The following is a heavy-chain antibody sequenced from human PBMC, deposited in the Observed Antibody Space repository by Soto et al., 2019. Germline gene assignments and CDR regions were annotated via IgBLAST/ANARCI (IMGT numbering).Heavy chain of an antibody. V-gene: IGHV4-31*03. Sequence: SETLSLTCTVSGGSISSGDYYWSWIRQHPGKGLEWIGYIYYSGSTYYNPSLKSRVTISVDTSKNQFSLKLSSVTAADTALYYCARDSHEALDYWGQGTLVTVSS. D-gene: IGHD6-6*01. J-gene: IGHJ4*02. CDR2: IYYSGST. CDR3: ARDSHEALDY. CDR1: GGSISSGDYY.